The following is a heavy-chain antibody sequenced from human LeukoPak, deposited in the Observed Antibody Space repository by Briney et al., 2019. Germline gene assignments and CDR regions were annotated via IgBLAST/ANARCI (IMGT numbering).Heavy chain of an antibody. D-gene: IGHD3-3*01. J-gene: IGHJ6*03. V-gene: IGHV4-59*01. Sequence: SETLSLTCTVSGGSISSYYWSWIRQPPGKGLEWIGYIYYSGSTNYNPSLKSRVTISVDTSKNQFSLKLSSVTAADTAVYYCARVGYDFWSGYWSADYYYYYMDVWGKGTTVTVSS. CDR2: IYYSGST. CDR3: ARVGYDFWSGYWSADYYYYYMDV. CDR1: GGSISSYY.